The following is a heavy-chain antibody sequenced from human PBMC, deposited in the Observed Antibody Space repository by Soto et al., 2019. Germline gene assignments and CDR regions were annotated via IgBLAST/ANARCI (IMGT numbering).Heavy chain of an antibody. CDR3: ARYPQPKLKYYDFWSGPPPDAFDI. V-gene: IGHV3-7*03. J-gene: IGHJ3*02. CDR2: IKQDGSEK. D-gene: IGHD3-3*01. CDR1: GFTFSSYW. Sequence: PVGSLRLSCAASGFTFSSYWMSWVRQAPGKGLEWVANIKQDGSEKYYVDSVKGRFTISRDNAKNSLYLQMNSLRAEDTAVYYCARYPQPKLKYYDFWSGPPPDAFDIWGQGTMVTVSS.